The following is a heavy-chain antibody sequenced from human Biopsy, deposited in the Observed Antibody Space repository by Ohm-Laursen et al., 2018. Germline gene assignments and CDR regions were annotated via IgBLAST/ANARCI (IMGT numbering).Heavy chain of an antibody. CDR3: ARDTTGYYYAFDI. CDR1: GFTFSSYA. CDR2: IWYDGSNP. V-gene: IGHV3-33*01. D-gene: IGHD1-1*01. J-gene: IGHJ3*02. Sequence: SLRLSCTASGFTFSSYAMHWVRQAPGKGLEWVALIWYDGSNPYYVDSVKGRFTISRDNSKDILSLEMNSLRAEDTAVYYCARDTTGYYYAFDIWGRGILVTVSS.